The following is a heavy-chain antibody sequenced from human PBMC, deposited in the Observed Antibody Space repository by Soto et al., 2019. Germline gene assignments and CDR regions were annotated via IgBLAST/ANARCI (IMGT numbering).Heavy chain of an antibody. CDR2: INHSGST. D-gene: IGHD6-6*01. J-gene: IGHJ6*02. Sequence: PSETLSLTCAVYGGSFSGYYWSWIRQPPGKGLEWIGEINHSGSTNYSPSLKSRVTISVDTSKNQFSLKLSSVTAADTAVYYCARGRSSSSYYYYDGMDVLGQGTTVT. CDR1: GGSFSGYY. CDR3: ARGRSSSSYYYYDGMDV. V-gene: IGHV4-34*01.